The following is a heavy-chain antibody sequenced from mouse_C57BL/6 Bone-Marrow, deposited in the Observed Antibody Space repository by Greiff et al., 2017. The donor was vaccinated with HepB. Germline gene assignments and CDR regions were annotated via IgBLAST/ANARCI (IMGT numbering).Heavy chain of an antibody. CDR2: IYPRSGNT. CDR3: ARRILFITTVVAHWYFDV. Sequence: VKLQESGAELARPGASVKLSCKASGYTFTSYGISWVKQRTGQGLEWIGEIYPRSGNTYYNEKFKGKATLTADKSSSTAYMELRSLTSEDSAVYFCARRILFITTVVAHWYFDVWGTGTTVTVSS. D-gene: IGHD1-1*01. CDR1: GYTFTSYG. V-gene: IGHV1-81*01. J-gene: IGHJ1*03.